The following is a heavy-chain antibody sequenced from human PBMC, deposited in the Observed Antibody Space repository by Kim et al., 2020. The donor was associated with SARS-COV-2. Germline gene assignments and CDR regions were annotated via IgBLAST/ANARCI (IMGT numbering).Heavy chain of an antibody. CDR2: ISGSGGST. V-gene: IGHV3-23*01. D-gene: IGHD3-9*01. Sequence: GGSLRLSCAASGFTFSSYAMSWVRQAPGKGLEWVSAISGSGGSTYYADSVKGRFTISRDNSKNTLYLQMNSLRAEDTAVYYCAKEVLRYFDWSLPEGWFDPWGQGTLVTVSS. CDR3: AKEVLRYFDWSLPEGWFDP. J-gene: IGHJ5*02. CDR1: GFTFSSYA.